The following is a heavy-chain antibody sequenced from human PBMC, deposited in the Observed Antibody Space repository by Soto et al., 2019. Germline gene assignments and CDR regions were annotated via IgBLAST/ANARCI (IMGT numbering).Heavy chain of an antibody. J-gene: IGHJ6*02. Sequence: EVQLLESGGGLVQPGGSLRLSCAASGFTFSSYAMSWVRQAPGKGLEWVSAISGSGGSTYYADSVKGRFTISRDNSKKTLYLQMNSLIAEDTAVYYCAKATNAGYGSGSYFFETPYGMDVWGQGTTVTVSS. CDR2: ISGSGGST. CDR1: GFTFSSYA. D-gene: IGHD3-10*01. V-gene: IGHV3-23*01. CDR3: AKATNAGYGSGSYFFETPYGMDV.